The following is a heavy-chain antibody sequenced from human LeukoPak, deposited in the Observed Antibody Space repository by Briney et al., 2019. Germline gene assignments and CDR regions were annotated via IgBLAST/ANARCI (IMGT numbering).Heavy chain of an antibody. V-gene: IGHV4-39*07. D-gene: IGHD3-22*01. J-gene: IGHJ4*02. CDR1: GGSISSSSYY. CDR2: IYYSGST. Sequence: SETLSLTCTVSGGSISSSSYYWGWIRQPPGKGLEWIGSIYYSGSTYYNPSLKSRVTISVDTSKNQFSLKLSSVTAADTAVYYCARETYDSSFWGLGTLVTVSS. CDR3: ARETYDSSF.